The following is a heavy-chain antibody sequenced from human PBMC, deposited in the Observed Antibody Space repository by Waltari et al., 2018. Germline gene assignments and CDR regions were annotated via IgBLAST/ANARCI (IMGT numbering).Heavy chain of an antibody. CDR1: GVIGRGDF. CDR2: ILNDYGGGKT. Sequence: EVQLVESGGGLLQHGGSLRPPCAASGVIGRGDFVTWVRQAPGKGLEWVSLILNDYGGGKTYYADSVKGRFTISRDNSKNTLYLQMNNLRAEDTGMYYCARHDWLDPWGQGTLVTVSS. CDR3: ARHDWLDP. J-gene: IGHJ5*02. V-gene: IGHV3-53*01.